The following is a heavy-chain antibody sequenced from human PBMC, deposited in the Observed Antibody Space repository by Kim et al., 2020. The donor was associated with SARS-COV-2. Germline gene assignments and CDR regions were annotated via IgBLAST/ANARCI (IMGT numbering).Heavy chain of an antibody. CDR2: INSDGRIT. D-gene: IGHD3-22*01. CDR3: ARVPHYDSSGYYFDY. J-gene: IGHJ4*02. V-gene: IGHV3-74*01. CDR1: GFTFSYHW. Sequence: GGSLRLSCAASGFTFSYHWLHWVRQAPGKGLVWVSRINSDGRITTYADSVKGRFTISRDNAKNTLYLEMNNLRVEDTAFYYCARVPHYDSSGYYFDYWGQGTLVSVST.